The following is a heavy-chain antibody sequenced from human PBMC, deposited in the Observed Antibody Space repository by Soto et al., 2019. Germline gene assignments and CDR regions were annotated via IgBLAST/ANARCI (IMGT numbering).Heavy chain of an antibody. CDR2: IYNSGTT. V-gene: IGHV4-61*01. CDR3: AREFAF. J-gene: IGHJ4*02. Sequence: SETLSLTCTVSGGSVTSGNYYWSWIRQPPGKGLEWIGLIYNSGTTNYNPSLKSRVAIPLDTSKSQFSLKLTSVTAADTAVYYCAREFAFWGQGILVTVS. CDR1: GGSVTSGNYY.